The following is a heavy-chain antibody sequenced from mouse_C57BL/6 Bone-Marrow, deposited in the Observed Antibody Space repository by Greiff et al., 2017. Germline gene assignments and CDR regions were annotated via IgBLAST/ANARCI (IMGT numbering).Heavy chain of an antibody. D-gene: IGHD1-1*01. CDR3: TLITTVPYWYVDV. CDR1: GFNIKDDY. CDR2: IDPENGDT. J-gene: IGHJ1*03. V-gene: IGHV14-4*01. Sequence: VQLKESGAELVRPGASVKLSCTASGFNIKDDYMHWVKQRPEQGLEWIGWIDPENGDTEYASKIQGKATITADTSSNTAYLQLSSLTSEDTAVYYCTLITTVPYWYVDVWGTGTTVTVSS.